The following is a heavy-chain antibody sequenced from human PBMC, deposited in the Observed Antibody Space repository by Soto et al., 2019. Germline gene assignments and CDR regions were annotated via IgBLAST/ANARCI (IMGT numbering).Heavy chain of an antibody. CDR1: GFTFSSYV. V-gene: IGHV3-23*01. D-gene: IGHD2-2*01. CDR2: ISRGGGST. J-gene: IGHJ4*02. Sequence: EVQLLESGGGLVQPGGSLRLSCVASGFTFSSYVMSWVRQAPGKGLEWVSGISRGGGSTDYADYVKGRLTISRDNSKNPLYLQLNSLNAVDTAMYYCAKGVHCSSTSCYSSYWGQGTLVTVSS. CDR3: AKGVHCSSTSCYSSY.